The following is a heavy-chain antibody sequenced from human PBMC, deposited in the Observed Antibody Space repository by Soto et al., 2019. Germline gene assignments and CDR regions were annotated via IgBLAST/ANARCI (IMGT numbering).Heavy chain of an antibody. D-gene: IGHD3-22*01. V-gene: IGHV4-31*03. CDR2: IYYSGGT. J-gene: IGHJ4*02. CDR1: GGSISSGGYY. Sequence: QVQLQESGPGLVKPSQTLSLTCTVSGGSISSGGYYWSWIRQHPGKGLEWIGYIYYSGGTYCNPSLKSRVTISVDTSKNQFSLKLSSVTAADTAVDYCARGGYYDSSGYYHYWGQGTLVTVSS. CDR3: ARGGYYDSSGYYHY.